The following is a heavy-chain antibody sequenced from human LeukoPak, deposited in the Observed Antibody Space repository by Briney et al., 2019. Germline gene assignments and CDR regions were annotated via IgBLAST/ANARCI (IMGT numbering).Heavy chain of an antibody. CDR2: IRGSGGST. CDR1: GIIFSSYA. Sequence: GGSLRLSCAASGIIFSSYAMSWVRQAPGKGLEWVSAIRGSGGSTYYADSVKGRFTISRDNAKNSLYLQMNSLRAEDTAVYYCAKDPQRSSGYYYEVDYWGQGTLVTVSS. J-gene: IGHJ4*02. CDR3: AKDPQRSSGYYYEVDY. V-gene: IGHV3-23*01. D-gene: IGHD3-22*01.